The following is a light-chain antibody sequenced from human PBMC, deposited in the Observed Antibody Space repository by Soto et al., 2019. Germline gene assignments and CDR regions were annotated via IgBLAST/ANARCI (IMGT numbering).Light chain of an antibody. Sequence: EIVLTQSPGTLSLSPGERATLSCRASQGVSSSDLAWYQQKPGQAPRLLIYGASSRATGIPDRFSGSGSGTDFTLTISRLEPEDFAVYYCQQFGRSSWTFGQGTKV. CDR3: QQFGRSSWT. CDR2: GAS. CDR1: QGVSSSD. J-gene: IGKJ1*01. V-gene: IGKV3-20*01.